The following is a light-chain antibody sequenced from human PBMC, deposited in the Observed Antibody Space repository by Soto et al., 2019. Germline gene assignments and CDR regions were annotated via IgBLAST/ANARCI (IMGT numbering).Light chain of an antibody. CDR2: DAS. CDR1: QSISTS. Sequence: DIELAQWPCTLPASVGDRVASTCRAGQSISTSLAWYQQKPGKAPKLLIYDASPLERGVPSRFSSRGSGTDFTLTISSRQPDDFATYYFQQYDSHVVTFVGGT. V-gene: IGKV1-5*01. J-gene: IGKJ4*01. CDR3: QQYDSHVVT.